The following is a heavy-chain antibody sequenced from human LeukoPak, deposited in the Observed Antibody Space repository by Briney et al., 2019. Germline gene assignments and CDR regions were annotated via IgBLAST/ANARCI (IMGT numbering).Heavy chain of an antibody. J-gene: IGHJ5*02. Sequence: GGSLRLSCAASGFTFSDYYMSWIRQAPGKGLEWVSYISSSGSTIYYAGSVKGRFTISRDNAKNSLYLQMNSLRAEDTAVYYCARVPTYYYGSGSYYSTTHDNWFDPWGQGTLVTVSS. CDR3: ARVPTYYYGSGSYYSTTHDNWFDP. V-gene: IGHV3-11*01. D-gene: IGHD3-10*01. CDR1: GFTFSDYY. CDR2: ISSSGSTI.